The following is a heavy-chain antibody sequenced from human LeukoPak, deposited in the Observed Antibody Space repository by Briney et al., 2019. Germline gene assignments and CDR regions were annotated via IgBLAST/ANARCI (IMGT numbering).Heavy chain of an antibody. J-gene: IGHJ4*02. CDR3: AKADCSSTSCSSDY. V-gene: IGHV3-23*01. CDR2: ISGRGGST. D-gene: IGHD2-2*01. Sequence: PGGSLRLSCAASGFTFSSYAMSWVRQAPGKGLEWVSAISGRGGSTYYADSVKGRFTISRDNSKNTLYLQMNSLRAEDTAVYYCAKADCSSTSCSSDYXGQGTLVTVS. CDR1: GFTFSSYA.